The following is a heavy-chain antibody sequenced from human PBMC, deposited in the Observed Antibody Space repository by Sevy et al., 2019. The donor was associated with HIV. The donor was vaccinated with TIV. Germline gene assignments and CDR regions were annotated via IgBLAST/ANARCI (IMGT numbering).Heavy chain of an antibody. CDR2: ISSSGSTI. CDR1: GFTFSDYY. CDR3: ARGIQLRSYYYYGMDV. V-gene: IGHV3-11*04. Sequence: GGSLRLSCAASGFTFSDYYMSWIRQAPGKGLEWVSYISSSGSTIYYAASVKGRFTISRDNAKNSLYLQMNSLRAEDTAEYYGARGIQLRSYYYYGMDVWGQGTTVTVSS. J-gene: IGHJ6*02. D-gene: IGHD5-18*01.